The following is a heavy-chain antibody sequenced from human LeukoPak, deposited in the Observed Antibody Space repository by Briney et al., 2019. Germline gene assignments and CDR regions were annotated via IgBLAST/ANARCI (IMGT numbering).Heavy chain of an antibody. Sequence: SETLSLTCAVYGGSFSGYYWSWIRQPPGEGLEWIGEINHSGSTNYNPSLKSRVTISVDTSKNQFSLKLSSVTAADTAVYYCARARAMVDYWGQGTLVTVSS. CDR2: INHSGST. V-gene: IGHV4-34*01. CDR3: ARARAMVDY. D-gene: IGHD5-18*01. CDR1: GGSFSGYY. J-gene: IGHJ4*02.